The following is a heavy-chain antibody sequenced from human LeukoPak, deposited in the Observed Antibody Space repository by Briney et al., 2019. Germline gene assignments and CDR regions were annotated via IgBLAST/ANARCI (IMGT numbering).Heavy chain of an antibody. D-gene: IGHD2-15*01. Sequence: GGSLRLSCAASGFTFSSYAMSWVRQAPGEGLEWVSDIRGSGGSTYYADSVKGRFTISRDNSKNTLYLQMNSLRAEDTAVYYCAKGLGYCSGGSCLLVDYWGQGTLVTVSS. CDR1: GFTFSSYA. J-gene: IGHJ4*02. V-gene: IGHV3-23*01. CDR3: AKGLGYCSGGSCLLVDY. CDR2: IRGSGGST.